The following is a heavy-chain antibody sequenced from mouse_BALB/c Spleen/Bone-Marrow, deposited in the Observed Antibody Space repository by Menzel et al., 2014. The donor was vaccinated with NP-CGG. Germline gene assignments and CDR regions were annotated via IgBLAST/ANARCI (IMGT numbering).Heavy chain of an antibody. J-gene: IGHJ2*01. CDR3: VRSGSSSGYFDY. D-gene: IGHD1-1*01. CDR2: ISSGSSTI. CDR1: GFTFSSFG. V-gene: IGHV5-17*02. Sequence: EVQLVESGGGLVQPGVSRKLSCAASGFTFSSFGMHWVRQAPEKGLEWVAYISSGSSTIYYGDTVMGRFTISRDNPKNTLFLQMTSLRSEDTATYYCVRSGSSSGYFDYWGQGTTLTVSS.